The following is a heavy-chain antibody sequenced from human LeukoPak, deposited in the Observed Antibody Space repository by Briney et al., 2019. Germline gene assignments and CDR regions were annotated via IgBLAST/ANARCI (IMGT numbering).Heavy chain of an antibody. Sequence: ASVKVSCKASGYTFTGYYMHWVRQAPGQGLEWMVWINPNSGGTNYAQKFQGRVTMTRDTSISTAYMELSRLRSDDTAVYYCARGSLTLVVPGDAFDIWGQGTMVTVSS. V-gene: IGHV1-2*02. CDR2: INPNSGGT. D-gene: IGHD6-13*01. CDR3: ARGSLTLVVPGDAFDI. CDR1: GYTFTGYY. J-gene: IGHJ3*02.